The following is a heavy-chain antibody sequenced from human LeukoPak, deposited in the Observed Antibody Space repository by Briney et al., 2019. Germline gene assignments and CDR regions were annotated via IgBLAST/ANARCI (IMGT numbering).Heavy chain of an antibody. CDR2: INWNGGST. CDR3: ARAQYVIGLRDAFDI. V-gene: IGHV3-20*04. D-gene: IGHD3-16*02. CDR1: GFTFDDHG. J-gene: IGHJ3*02. Sequence: GGSLRLSCSASGFTFDDHGMSWVRQAPGKGLEWVSGINWNGGSTGYADSLKGRFTISRDNAKNSLYLQMNSLRAEDTALYYCARAQYVIGLRDAFDIWGQGTMVAVSS.